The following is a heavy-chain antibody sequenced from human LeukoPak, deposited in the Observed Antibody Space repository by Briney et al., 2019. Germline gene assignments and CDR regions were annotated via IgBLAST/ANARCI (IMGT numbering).Heavy chain of an antibody. Sequence: PSETLSLTCIVSGDSMSHYYWNWIRQAAGRGLEWIGRIYYTGTTNYNPSLVSRVTMSIDMSKNHFSLNFTSVTTADTAVYFCARDRAVDLDTNGFYYNRGLNYWGQGALVTVSS. V-gene: IGHV4-4*07. CDR3: ARDRAVDLDTNGFYYNRGLNY. D-gene: IGHD3-22*01. CDR2: IYYTGTT. CDR1: GDSMSHYY. J-gene: IGHJ4*02.